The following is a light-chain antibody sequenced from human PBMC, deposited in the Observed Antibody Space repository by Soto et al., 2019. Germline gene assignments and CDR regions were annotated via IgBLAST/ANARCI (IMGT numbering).Light chain of an antibody. Sequence: DIQMTQSPSTLSASVGDRVTITCRASQSISSWLAWYQQKPGKAPNLLIYDASSLESAVPSRFSGSGSGTDFTLTISSLQPDDFATYYCQQYNSYSTFGQGTKVEIK. CDR1: QSISSW. J-gene: IGKJ1*01. CDR2: DAS. V-gene: IGKV1-5*01. CDR3: QQYNSYST.